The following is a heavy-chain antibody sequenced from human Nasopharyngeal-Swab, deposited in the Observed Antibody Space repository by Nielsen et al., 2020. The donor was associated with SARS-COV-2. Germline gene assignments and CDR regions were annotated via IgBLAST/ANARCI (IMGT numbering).Heavy chain of an antibody. CDR1: GFTFSNYD. Sequence: GESLKISCTASGFTFSNYDIHWLRQTPGKGLEWVAVMWYAGSSERYADSVKGRFTISRDIPKNTLYLQMNSLGAEDTAVYYCARESGVSSTSPFDCWGRGTLVTVSS. V-gene: IGHV3-33*01. CDR3: ARESGVSSTSPFDC. CDR2: MWYAGSSE. D-gene: IGHD2-2*01. J-gene: IGHJ4*02.